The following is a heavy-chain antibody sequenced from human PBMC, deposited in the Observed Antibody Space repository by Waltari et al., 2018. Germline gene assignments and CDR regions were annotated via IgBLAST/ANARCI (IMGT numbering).Heavy chain of an antibody. V-gene: IGHV4-30-2*01. CDR3: TRGAIFGVGDWFDP. D-gene: IGHD3-3*01. CDR1: GGSISSGGYS. J-gene: IGHJ5*02. Sequence: QVQLQEVGSGLVKPSQALSLPCHVSGGSISSGGYSWSWFRQPPGKGLELIAYLYHTGTTYYNPSLKSRVTTSVDKSKNQFSLKLSSVTAADTAVYYCTRGAIFGVGDWFDPWGQGTLVTVSS. CDR2: LYHTGTT.